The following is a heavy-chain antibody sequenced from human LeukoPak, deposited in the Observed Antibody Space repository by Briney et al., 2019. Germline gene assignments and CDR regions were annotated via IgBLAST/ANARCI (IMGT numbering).Heavy chain of an antibody. CDR3: ATAAASIHDAFDI. Sequence: SEILSLTCAVYGGSFSGYYWSWIRQPPGKGLEWIGEINHSGSTNYNPSLKSLVTISVDTSKNQFSLKLSSVTAADTAVYYCATAAASIHDAFDIWGQGTMVTVSS. CDR1: GGSFSGYY. D-gene: IGHD6-13*01. J-gene: IGHJ3*02. V-gene: IGHV4-34*01. CDR2: INHSGST.